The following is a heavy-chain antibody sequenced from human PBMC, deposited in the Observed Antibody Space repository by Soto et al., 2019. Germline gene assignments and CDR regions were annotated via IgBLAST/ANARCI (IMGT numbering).Heavy chain of an antibody. D-gene: IGHD2-15*01. CDR1: VYTFTGYY. CDR3: ARSMEYWSGGSCLPYWWDYYGKDV. V-gene: IGHV1-2*02. Sequence: GASVKVSCQASVYTFTGYYKPWVRQAPGQGLEWMGWINPNSGGTNYAQKFQGRGTMNRDTSISTAYMALSRLRSDDPAVYYCARSMEYWSGGSCLPYWWDYYGKDVWGQGTTVTVSS. J-gene: IGHJ6*02. CDR2: INPNSGGT.